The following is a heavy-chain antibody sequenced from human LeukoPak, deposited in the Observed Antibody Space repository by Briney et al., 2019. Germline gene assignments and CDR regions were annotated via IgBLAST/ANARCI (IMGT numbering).Heavy chain of an antibody. CDR3: ARGDTVPDY. D-gene: IGHD5-18*01. CDR1: GFTFSSYD. V-gene: IGHV3-21*01. Sequence: PGGSLGLSCAGSGFTFSSYDMHWVRQAPGKGLEWVSSISSGSSYIYYPDSVKGRFTISRDNAKNSLYLQMNSLRPEDTAVYYCARGDTVPDYWGLGTLVTVSS. J-gene: IGHJ4*02. CDR2: ISSGSSYI.